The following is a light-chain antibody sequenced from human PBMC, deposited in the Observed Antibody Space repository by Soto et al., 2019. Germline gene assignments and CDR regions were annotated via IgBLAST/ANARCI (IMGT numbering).Light chain of an antibody. J-gene: IGKJ1*01. V-gene: IGKV1-5*03. CDR3: QQYHTWWT. CDR1: QSISSW. Sequence: DIQMTQSPSTLSASVGDRVTITCRASQSISSWLAWYQQKPGKAPKILIYKASSLESGVPSRFSGSGSGTEFTLTISSLQPDDFATYYCQQYHTWWTFGQGTKMEI. CDR2: KAS.